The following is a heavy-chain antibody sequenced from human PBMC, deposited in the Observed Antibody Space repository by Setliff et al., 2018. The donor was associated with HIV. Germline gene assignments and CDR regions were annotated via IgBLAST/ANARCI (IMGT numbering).Heavy chain of an antibody. V-gene: IGHV1-69*06. Sequence: SVKVSCKASGGTFSTYGITWVRQAPGQGLEWMGGTIPVVGTPTYAQKVQGRVTIIADKSTSTAYMELISMRSEDTAVYYWAREVSVGANFFDLWGPGTPVTVSS. CDR2: TIPVVGTP. D-gene: IGHD1-26*01. J-gene: IGHJ4*02. CDR1: GGTFSTYG. CDR3: AREVSVGANFFDL.